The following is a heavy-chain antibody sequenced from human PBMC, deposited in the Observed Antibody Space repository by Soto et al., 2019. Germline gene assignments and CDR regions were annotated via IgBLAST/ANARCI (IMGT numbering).Heavy chain of an antibody. J-gene: IGHJ3*02. D-gene: IGHD3-22*01. CDR3: AGAYYDSSGYNHDGFDI. V-gene: IGHV1-8*01. CDR2: MNPNSVNT. Sequence: ASVKVSCKASGYTFSNYEIHWVRQATGQGLEWMGWMNPNSVNTEYAQNFQGRVTLTRNTCIRTAYMELSSVRSEDTAVYYCAGAYYDSSGYNHDGFDIWGQGTMVTVSS. CDR1: GYTFSNYE.